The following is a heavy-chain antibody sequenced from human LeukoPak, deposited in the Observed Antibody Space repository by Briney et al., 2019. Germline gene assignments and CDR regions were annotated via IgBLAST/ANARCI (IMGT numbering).Heavy chain of an antibody. CDR3: ARGPLHVALSSGSLKWLDP. J-gene: IGHJ5*02. V-gene: IGHV1-69*05. CDR2: IIPIFGTA. D-gene: IGHD3-3*01. Sequence: SVKVSCKASGGSFRSSTFAWVRQAPGRGLEWMGGIIPIFGTANYALEFQGRATISTDESTSTVYMELSSLRSEDTAMYYCARGPLHVALSSGSLKWLDPWGQGSLVTVSS. CDR1: GGSFRSST.